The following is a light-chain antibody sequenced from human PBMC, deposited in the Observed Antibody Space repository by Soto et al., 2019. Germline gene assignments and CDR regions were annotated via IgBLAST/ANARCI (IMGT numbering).Light chain of an antibody. Sequence: EIVVTPSPGTLSFSPRERAILSSRATESVVSRDLAWYQLTPGQAPRLLIYDASSRATGIPDRFSGSGSGTGFTLTISRLEPEDFAIYYCQQSSNWPPINFGQGTRLEIK. J-gene: IGKJ5*01. V-gene: IGKV3D-20*02. CDR2: DAS. CDR3: QQSSNWPPIN. CDR1: ESVVSRD.